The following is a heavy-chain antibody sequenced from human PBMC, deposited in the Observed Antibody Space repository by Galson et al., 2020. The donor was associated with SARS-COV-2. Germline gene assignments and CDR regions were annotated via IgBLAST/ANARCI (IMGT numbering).Heavy chain of an antibody. CDR2: VNPYNGGT. CDR1: GYTFTGYY. J-gene: IGHJ4*02. Sequence: ASVKVSCKASGYTFTGYYIHWVRQAPGQGLEWMGWVNPYNGGTKYAQKFQGRVTMTSDTSVSTALMELSSLRSGDTAVYYCARGRTVTPYAYWGQGTLASVSS. CDR3: ARGRTVTPYAY. D-gene: IGHD4-17*01. V-gene: IGHV1-2*02.